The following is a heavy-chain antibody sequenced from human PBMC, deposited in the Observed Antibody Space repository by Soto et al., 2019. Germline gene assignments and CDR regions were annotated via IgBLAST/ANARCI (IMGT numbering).Heavy chain of an antibody. Sequence: GASVKVSCKASGGTFSSYAISWVRQAPGQGLEWMGGIIPIFGTANYAQKFQGRVTITADESTSTAYMELSSLGSEDTAVYYCARDGSRWIQLWKHAFDIWGQGTMVTVSS. J-gene: IGHJ3*02. V-gene: IGHV1-69*13. CDR2: IIPIFGTA. CDR3: ARDGSRWIQLWKHAFDI. CDR1: GGTFSSYA. D-gene: IGHD5-18*01.